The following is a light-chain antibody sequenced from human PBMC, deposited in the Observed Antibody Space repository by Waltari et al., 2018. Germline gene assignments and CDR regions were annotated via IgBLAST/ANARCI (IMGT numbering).Light chain of an antibody. CDR3: QQYNDYPWT. J-gene: IGKJ1*01. Sequence: DIQMTQSPSTLSASVGDRVTITCRAIQSISSWLAWYQQKSGKAPKLLIYQASNLESGVPSSFSGSGSWTEFTLTITSLQPDDFATYFCQQYNDYPWTFGQGTKVEIK. CDR2: QAS. CDR1: QSISSW. V-gene: IGKV1-5*03.